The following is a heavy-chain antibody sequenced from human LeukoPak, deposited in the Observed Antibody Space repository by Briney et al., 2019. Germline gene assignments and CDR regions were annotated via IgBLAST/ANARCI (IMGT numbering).Heavy chain of an antibody. Sequence: EGSLRLSCAASGFTFSTYWMHWVRQAPGKGLVWVSRINSDGSTTSYADSVKGRFTISRDNAKNTLYLQMNSLRAEDTAVYYCGRGRYYAMDVWGQGATVTVSS. V-gene: IGHV3-74*01. J-gene: IGHJ6*02. CDR2: INSDGSTT. CDR3: GRGRYYAMDV. CDR1: GFTFSTYW.